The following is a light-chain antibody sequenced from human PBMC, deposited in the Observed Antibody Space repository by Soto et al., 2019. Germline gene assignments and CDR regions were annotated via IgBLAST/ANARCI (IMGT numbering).Light chain of an antibody. J-gene: IGKJ1*01. V-gene: IGKV2-30*01. CDR2: KVS. CDR1: QSLVSSDGDAY. CDR3: LQGTHFPPWT. Sequence: DVVMTQSPLSLSVTLGQSASISCRSSQSLVSSDGDAYLNWCHQRPGQSPRRLMYKVSDRDSGVPGRFSGNGSGTYFTLTINKVEAADIGVYYCLQGTHFPPWTFGQGTKVEIK.